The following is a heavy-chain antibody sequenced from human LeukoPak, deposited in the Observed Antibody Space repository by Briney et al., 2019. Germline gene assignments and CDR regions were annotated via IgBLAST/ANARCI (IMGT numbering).Heavy chain of an antibody. J-gene: IGHJ5*02. CDR2: ISDDGSNK. CDR1: GFTFSSYG. V-gene: IGHV3-30*03. Sequence: GGSLRLSCAASGFTFSSYGMHWVRQAPGKGLEWVAVISDDGSNKYYADSVKGRLSISRDSSKNTLYLQMNSLRAEDTAVYYCARDVQYSSGWYGTRGANWFDPWGQGTLVTVSS. D-gene: IGHD6-19*01. CDR3: ARDVQYSSGWYGTRGANWFDP.